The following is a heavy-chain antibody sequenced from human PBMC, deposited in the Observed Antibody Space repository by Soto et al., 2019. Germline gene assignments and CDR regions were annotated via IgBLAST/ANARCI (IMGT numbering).Heavy chain of an antibody. D-gene: IGHD3-3*01. CDR3: GRVGDAVPYYYTSSNYTLENWFHT. CDR2: IYHGGST. Sequence: PSGTLSLTCAVSGYSISSGYYWGWLREPPGKGLEWIGSIYHGGSTYYNPSLNSRVTLSIDMTNNHASLILNSVTAADTAVYYCGRVGDAVPYYYTSSNYTLENWFHTWGHGTLVTVSS. V-gene: IGHV4-38-2*01. J-gene: IGHJ5*01. CDR1: GYSISSGYY.